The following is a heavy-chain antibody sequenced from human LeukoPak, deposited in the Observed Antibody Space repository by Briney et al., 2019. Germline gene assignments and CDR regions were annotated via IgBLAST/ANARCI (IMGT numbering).Heavy chain of an antibody. V-gene: IGHV4-34*01. CDR3: ARGDGGVDTAMVDRFDY. CDR1: GGSFSGYY. J-gene: IGHJ4*02. CDR2: INHSGST. Sequence: SETLSLTCAVYGGSFSGYYWSWIRQPPGKGLEWIGEINHSGSTNYNPSLKSRVTISVDTFKNQFSLKLSSVTAADTAVYYCARGDGGVDTAMVDRFDYWGQGTLVTVSS. D-gene: IGHD5-18*01.